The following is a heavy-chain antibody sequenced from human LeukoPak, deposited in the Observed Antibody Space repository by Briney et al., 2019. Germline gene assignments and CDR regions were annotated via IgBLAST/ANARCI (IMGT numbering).Heavy chain of an antibody. CDR3: ARDRPWHYFDSSGYYYDH. J-gene: IGHJ4*02. CDR2: IKYDGSEK. V-gene: IGHV3-7*01. CDR1: GFTFSSYW. D-gene: IGHD3-22*01. Sequence: GGSLRLSCVVSGFTFSSYWMSWVRQAPGKGLEWVANIKYDGSEKYYVGSVKGRFTISRDDPKKSLYLQMSSLRAEDTAVYYCARDRPWHYFDSSGYYYDHWGQGALVTVSS.